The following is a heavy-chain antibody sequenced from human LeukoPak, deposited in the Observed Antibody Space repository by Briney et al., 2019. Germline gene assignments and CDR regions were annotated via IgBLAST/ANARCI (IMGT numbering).Heavy chain of an antibody. CDR2: MSQTGST. J-gene: IGHJ4*02. CDR1: GGSISSGGYY. Sequence: PSETLSLTCTVSGGSISSGGYYWTWIRQPPGKGLEWIGYMSQTGSTYYNPSLKSRVTISVDTSKSQFSLKLTSVTAADTAVYYCARDDDDSSGYYHTEWGQGTLVTVSS. D-gene: IGHD3-22*01. V-gene: IGHV4-31*03. CDR3: ARDDDDSSGYYHTE.